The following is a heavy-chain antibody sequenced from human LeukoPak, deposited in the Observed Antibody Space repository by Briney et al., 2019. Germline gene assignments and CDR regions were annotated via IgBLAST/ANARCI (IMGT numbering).Heavy chain of an antibody. CDR1: GFTFSDSS. D-gene: IGHD1-26*01. CDR2: ISSSSTTI. V-gene: IGHV3-48*02. CDR3: ARDLISGAYTFDY. J-gene: IGHJ4*02. Sequence: GGSLRLSCAASGFTFSDSSMNWVRQAPGKGLQWVSYISSSSTTIYYADSVKGRFTISRDNARNSLYLQMNSLRDEDTAVYYCARDLISGAYTFDYWGQGTLVTVSS.